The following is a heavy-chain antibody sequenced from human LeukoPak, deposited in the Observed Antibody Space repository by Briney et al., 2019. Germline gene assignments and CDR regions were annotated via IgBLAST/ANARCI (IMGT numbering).Heavy chain of an antibody. V-gene: IGHV4-59*01. CDR3: ARVFPEVNYYYYGMDV. D-gene: IGHD2/OR15-2a*01. CDR2: IYYSGST. J-gene: IGHJ6*02. CDR1: GGSISSYY. Sequence: SETLSLTCTVSGGSISSYYWSWIRQPPGKGLEWIGYIYYSGSTNYNPSLKSRVTISVDTSKNQFSLKLSSVTAADTAVYYCARVFPEVNYYYYGMDVWGQGTTVTVSS.